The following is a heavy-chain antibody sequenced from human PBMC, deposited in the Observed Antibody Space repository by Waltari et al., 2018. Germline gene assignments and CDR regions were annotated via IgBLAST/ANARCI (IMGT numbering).Heavy chain of an antibody. Sequence: QVQLVQSGAEVKKPGSSVKVSCKASGGTFSSYAISWVRQAPGQGLEWMGGIIPLFGTANYAQQFQGSVTIPADKSTSTAYMELSSRRSEDTAVYYCARVPSVMVSDAFEIWGQGTMVTVSS. V-gene: IGHV1-69*14. CDR1: GGTFSSYA. CDR2: IIPLFGTA. CDR3: ARVPSVMVSDAFEI. J-gene: IGHJ3*02. D-gene: IGHD2-8*01.